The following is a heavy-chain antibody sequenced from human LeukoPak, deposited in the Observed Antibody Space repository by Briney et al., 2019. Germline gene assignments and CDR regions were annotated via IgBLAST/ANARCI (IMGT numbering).Heavy chain of an antibody. CDR3: AREQVYQWELGLFDI. V-gene: IGHV3-30-3*01. CDR1: GFTFSSYA. D-gene: IGHD1-26*01. J-gene: IGHJ3*02. CDR2: ISYDGSNK. Sequence: GRSLRLSCAASGFTFSSYAMHWVRQAPGKGLEWVAVISYDGSNKYYADSVKGRFTISRDNSKNTLYLQMNSLRAEDTAVYYCAREQVYQWELGLFDIWGQGTMVTVSS.